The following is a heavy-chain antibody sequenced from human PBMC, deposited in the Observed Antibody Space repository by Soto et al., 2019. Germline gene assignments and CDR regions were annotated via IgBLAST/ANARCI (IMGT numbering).Heavy chain of an antibody. J-gene: IGHJ5*02. CDR3: ARDWGYTDSSGYYSWFDP. V-gene: IGHV4-30-4*01. D-gene: IGHD3-22*01. CDR1: GGSISSGDYY. Sequence: SETLSLTCTVSGGSISSGDYYWSWIRQPPGKGLEWIGYIYYSGSTYYNPSLKSRVTISVDTSKNQFSLKLSSVTAADTAVYYCARDWGYTDSSGYYSWFDPWGQGTLVTVSS. CDR2: IYYSGST.